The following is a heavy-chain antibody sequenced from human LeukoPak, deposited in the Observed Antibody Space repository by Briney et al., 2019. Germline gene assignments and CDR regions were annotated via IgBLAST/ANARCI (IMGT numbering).Heavy chain of an antibody. CDR3: AQDSIVAAVQGYFDS. CDR1: VFTFSNYA. CDR2: MSGSGDIT. D-gene: IGHD1-26*01. Sequence: GGSLRLSCVASVFTFSNYAMSWVRQAPGKGLEWVSVMSGSGDITYYADSVKGRFTISRDNSKNTLYLQMNSLRAEDTAVYYCAQDSIVAAVQGYFDSSGQGTLVTVSS. V-gene: IGHV3-23*01. J-gene: IGHJ4*02.